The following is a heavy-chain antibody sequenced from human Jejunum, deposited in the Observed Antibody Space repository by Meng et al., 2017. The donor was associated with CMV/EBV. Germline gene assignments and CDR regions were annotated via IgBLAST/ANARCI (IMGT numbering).Heavy chain of an antibody. J-gene: IGHJ6*02. CDR2: IYYSGST. D-gene: IGHD1-26*01. CDR3: ARDSSLVGTTQGPNFYYFYGMDV. Sequence: WGWLRQPPGNGLEWIGSIYYSGSTYSNPSLKSRLTISLDMSRNQFSLRLTSVTAADTAVYYCARDSSLVGTTQGPNFYYFYGMDVWGQGTTVTVSS. V-gene: IGHV4-39*07.